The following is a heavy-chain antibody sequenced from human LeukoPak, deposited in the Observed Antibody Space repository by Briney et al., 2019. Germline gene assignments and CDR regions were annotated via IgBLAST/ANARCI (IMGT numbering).Heavy chain of an antibody. Sequence: SETLSLTCTVSGGSISSYYWSWIRQPPGKGLEWIGCISYSGSTNYNPSLKSRVTISVDTSENRFSLNLSSVTAADTAVYYCARGYDTGYDRPLDFWGQGTLVTVSS. J-gene: IGHJ4*02. CDR2: ISYSGST. D-gene: IGHD5-12*01. CDR3: ARGYDTGYDRPLDF. CDR1: GGSISSYY. V-gene: IGHV4-59*01.